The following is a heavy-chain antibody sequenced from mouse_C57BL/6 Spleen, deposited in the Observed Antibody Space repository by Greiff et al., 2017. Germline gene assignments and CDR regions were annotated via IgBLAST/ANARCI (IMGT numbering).Heavy chain of an antibody. J-gene: IGHJ4*01. CDR3: ARRGVYYGNYGNAMDY. CDR1: GYTFTGYW. D-gene: IGHD2-1*01. Sequence: VQLQESGAELMKPGASVKLSCKATGYTFTGYWIEWVKQRPGHGLEWIGEILPGSGSTNYNEKFKGKATFTADTSSTTAYMQLSSLTTEDSAIYYCARRGVYYGNYGNAMDYWGQGTSVTVSS. CDR2: ILPGSGST. V-gene: IGHV1-9*01.